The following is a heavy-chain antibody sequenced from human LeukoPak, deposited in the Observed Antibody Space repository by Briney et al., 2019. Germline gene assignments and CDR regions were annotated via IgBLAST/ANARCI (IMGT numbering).Heavy chain of an antibody. CDR2: ISGSGDST. CDR3: AKTRPLDSSSWSHGDY. Sequence: GGSLRLSCTASGFTFSNYAMSWVRQAPGKGLEWVSAISGSGDSTYYGDSVKGRFTISRDNSKNTLYLQMNSLRAEDTAVYYCAKTRPLDSSSWSHGDYWGQGTLVTVSS. CDR1: GFTFSNYA. V-gene: IGHV3-23*01. J-gene: IGHJ4*02. D-gene: IGHD6-13*01.